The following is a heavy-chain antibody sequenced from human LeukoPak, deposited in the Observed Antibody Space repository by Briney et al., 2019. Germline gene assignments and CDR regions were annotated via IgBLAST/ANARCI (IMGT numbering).Heavy chain of an antibody. CDR1: GGSFSGYY. Sequence: MSSETLSLTCAVYGGSFSGYYWSWIRQPPGKGLEWIGEINHSGSTNYNPSLKSRVTISVDTSKNQFSLKLSSVTAADTAVYYCAREHYGGNSARRFDPWGQGTLVTVSS. CDR3: AREHYGGNSARRFDP. CDR2: INHSGST. D-gene: IGHD4-23*01. V-gene: IGHV4-34*01. J-gene: IGHJ5*02.